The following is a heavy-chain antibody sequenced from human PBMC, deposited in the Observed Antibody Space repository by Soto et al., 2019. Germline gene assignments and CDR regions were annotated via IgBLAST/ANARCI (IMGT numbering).Heavy chain of an antibody. Sequence: QVHLEQSGGEVRKPGASVKVSCKASGYSFSNYGLIWVRQAPGQGLEWVGWINSYNGKTNSAQKFKGRVLWTTDTFTGTGYMELRSLRSDDTAVYYCVRSESSSSWTHNMDVWGQGTAVTV. CDR1: GYSFSNYG. D-gene: IGHD2-2*01. V-gene: IGHV1-18*01. CDR2: INSYNGKT. CDR3: VRSESSSSWTHNMDV. J-gene: IGHJ6*02.